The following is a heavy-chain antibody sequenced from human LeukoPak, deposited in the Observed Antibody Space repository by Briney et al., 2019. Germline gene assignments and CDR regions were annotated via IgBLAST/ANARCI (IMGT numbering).Heavy chain of an antibody. V-gene: IGHV4-59*08. J-gene: IGHJ4*02. CDR2: IYYTGDT. Sequence: PSETLSLTCTVSGGSISTYYWSWVRQPPGKGLEWIGYIYYTGDTRSNPSLKSRVTLSVDTSKNQFSLRLTSVTAADTAVYYCARGIAVSAPYYFNSWGQGTLVTVSS. CDR1: GGSISTYY. D-gene: IGHD6-19*01. CDR3: ARGIAVSAPYYFNS.